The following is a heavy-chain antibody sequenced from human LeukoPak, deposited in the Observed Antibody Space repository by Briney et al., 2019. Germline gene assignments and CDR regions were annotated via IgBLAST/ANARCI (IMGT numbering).Heavy chain of an antibody. V-gene: IGHV3-48*01. CDR3: AQTSGY. J-gene: IGHJ4*02. CDR2: ISTGGSPI. CDR1: KFTFSTYS. Sequence: GGSLRLFWAASKFTFSTYSMNWVRQAPGKGLEWVSYISTGGSPIYYADSVKGRFTISRDNAKHSLYLQMSSLRAEDTAVYYCAQTSGYWGQGTLVTVSS.